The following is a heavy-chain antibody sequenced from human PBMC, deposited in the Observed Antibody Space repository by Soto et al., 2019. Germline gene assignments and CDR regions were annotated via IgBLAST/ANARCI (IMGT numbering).Heavy chain of an antibody. Sequence: EVQLVESGGGLVQPGGSLRLSCAASGFTFSSYWMSWVRQAPGKGLEWVANIKQDGSEKYYVDSVKGRFTISRDNAKNSLYLQMNSLSAEDTAVYYCARGARVVYAIAKGAFDIWGQGTMVTVSS. D-gene: IGHD2-8*02. CDR2: IKQDGSEK. CDR3: ARGARVVYAIAKGAFDI. CDR1: GFTFSSYW. V-gene: IGHV3-7*05. J-gene: IGHJ3*02.